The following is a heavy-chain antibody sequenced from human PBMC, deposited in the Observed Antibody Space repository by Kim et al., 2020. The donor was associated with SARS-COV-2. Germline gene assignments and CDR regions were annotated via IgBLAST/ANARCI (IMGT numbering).Heavy chain of an antibody. CDR3: ARHGIAARRIFPNNWFDP. D-gene: IGHD6-6*01. CDR2: IYPGDSDT. Sequence: GESLKISCKGSGYSFTSYWIGWVRQMPGKGLEWMGIIYPGDSDTRYSPSFQGQVTISADKSISTAYLQWSSLKASDTAMYYCARHGIAARRIFPNNWFDPWGQGTLVTVSS. V-gene: IGHV5-51*01. CDR1: GYSFTSYW. J-gene: IGHJ5*02.